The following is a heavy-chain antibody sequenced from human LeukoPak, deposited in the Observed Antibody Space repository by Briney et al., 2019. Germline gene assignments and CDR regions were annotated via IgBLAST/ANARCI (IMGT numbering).Heavy chain of an antibody. Sequence: ASVKVSCKASGYTFTSYGISWVRQAPGQGLEWMGGIIPIFGTANYAQKFQGRVTITADESTSTAYMELSSLRSEDTAVYYCARDDDSSGYFVWGQGTLVTVSS. J-gene: IGHJ4*02. CDR2: IIPIFGTA. CDR1: GYTFTSYG. D-gene: IGHD3-22*01. V-gene: IGHV1-69*13. CDR3: ARDDDSSGYFV.